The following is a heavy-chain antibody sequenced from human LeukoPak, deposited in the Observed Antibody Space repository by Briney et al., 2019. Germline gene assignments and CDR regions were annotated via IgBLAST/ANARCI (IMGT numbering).Heavy chain of an antibody. J-gene: IGHJ4*02. CDR1: GFTFSSYS. Sequence: GGSLRLSCAASGFTFSSYSMNWVRQAPGKGLEWVSYISSSSSTIYYADSVKGRFTISRDNAKNSLYLQMNSLRAEDTAVYYCAKDSGYNWNDVQPDYWGQGTLVTVSS. D-gene: IGHD1-1*01. CDR2: ISSSSSTI. CDR3: AKDSGYNWNDVQPDY. V-gene: IGHV3-48*01.